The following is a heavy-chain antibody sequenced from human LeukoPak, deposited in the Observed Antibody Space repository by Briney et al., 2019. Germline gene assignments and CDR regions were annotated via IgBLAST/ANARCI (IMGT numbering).Heavy chain of an antibody. D-gene: IGHD5-18*01. V-gene: IGHV4-59*01. CDR1: GGSISSYY. Sequence: SETLSLTCTVSGGSISSYYWSWIRQPPGKGLEWIGYIYYSGSTNYNPSLKSRVTISVDTSKNQFSLKLSSVTAADTAVYYCAGDSYGSDYWGQGTLVTVSS. CDR2: IYYSGST. CDR3: AGDSYGSDY. J-gene: IGHJ4*02.